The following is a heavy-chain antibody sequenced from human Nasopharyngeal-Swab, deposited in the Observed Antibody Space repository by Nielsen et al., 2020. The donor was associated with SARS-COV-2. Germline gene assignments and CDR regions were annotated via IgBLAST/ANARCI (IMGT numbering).Heavy chain of an antibody. J-gene: IGHJ4*02. CDR2: INPSGGST. D-gene: IGHD3-22*01. Sequence: ASVKVSCKASGYSFTSYYMHWVRQAPGQGLEWMGIINPSGGSTSYAQKFQGRVTMTRDTSTSTVYMELSSLRSEDTAVYYCARDSSTYYYDSSGYFDYWGQETLVTVSS. V-gene: IGHV1-46*01. CDR3: ARDSSTYYYDSSGYFDY. CDR1: GYSFTSYY.